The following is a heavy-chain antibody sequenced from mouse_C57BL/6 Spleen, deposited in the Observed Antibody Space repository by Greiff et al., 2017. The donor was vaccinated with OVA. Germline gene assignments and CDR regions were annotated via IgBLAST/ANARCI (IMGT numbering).Heavy chain of an antibody. CDR1: GYTFTDYE. CDR2: IDPETGGT. J-gene: IGHJ1*03. D-gene: IGHD1-1*01. CDR3: TRTSYYGSSYDWYFDV. Sequence: VQLQQSGAELVRPGASVTLSCKASGYTFTDYEMHWVKQTPVHGLEWIGAIDPETGGTAYNQKFKGKAILTADKSSSTAYMELRSLTSEDSAVYYCTRTSYYGSSYDWYFDVWGTGTTVTVSS. V-gene: IGHV1-15*01.